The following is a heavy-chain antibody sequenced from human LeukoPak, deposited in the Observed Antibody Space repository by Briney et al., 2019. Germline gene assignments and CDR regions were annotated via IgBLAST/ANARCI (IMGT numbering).Heavy chain of an antibody. D-gene: IGHD5-18*01. J-gene: IGHJ4*02. CDR1: GYTFTGYY. V-gene: IGHV1-3*03. Sequence: ASVKVSCKASGYTFTGYYMHWVRQAPGQGLEWMGWINAGNGNTKYSQEFQGRVTITRDTSASTAYMELSSLRSEDMAVYYCARAPRHVGSYGYNLDYWGQGTLVTVSS. CDR2: INAGNGNT. CDR3: ARAPRHVGSYGYNLDY.